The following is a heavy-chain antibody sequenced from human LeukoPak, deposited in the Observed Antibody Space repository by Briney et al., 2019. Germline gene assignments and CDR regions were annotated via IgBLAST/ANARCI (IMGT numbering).Heavy chain of an antibody. CDR1: GFTFSSYA. Sequence: GGSLRLSCAASGFTFSSYAMSWVRQAPGKGLEWVSAISGSDGSTYYADSVKGRFTISRDNSKNTLYLQMNSLRAEDTAVYYCARLHYYDSSGYYPGTDNWFDPWGQGTLVTVSS. J-gene: IGHJ5*02. CDR3: ARLHYYDSSGYYPGTDNWFDP. V-gene: IGHV3-23*01. CDR2: ISGSDGST. D-gene: IGHD3-22*01.